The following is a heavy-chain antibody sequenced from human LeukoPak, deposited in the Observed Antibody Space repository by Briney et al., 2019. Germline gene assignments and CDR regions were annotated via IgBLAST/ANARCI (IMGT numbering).Heavy chain of an antibody. CDR1: GFTFSSYS. D-gene: IGHD2-15*01. CDR3: AKGRYCSTGSCSYFDC. V-gene: IGHV3-21*04. Sequence: KSGGSLRLSCAASGFTFSSYSMNWVRQAPGKGLEWVSSISSSSSYIYYADSVKGRFTISRDNSKNTLYLQMNSLRAEDTAVYYCAKGRYCSTGSCSYFDCWGQGTLVTVSS. J-gene: IGHJ4*02. CDR2: ISSSSSYI.